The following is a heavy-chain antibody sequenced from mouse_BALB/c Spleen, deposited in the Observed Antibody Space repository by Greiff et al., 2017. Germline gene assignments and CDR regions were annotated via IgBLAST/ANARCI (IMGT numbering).Heavy chain of an antibody. V-gene: IGHV2-6-7*01. CDR3: ARDPPLGSSYWYFDV. D-gene: IGHD1-1*01. J-gene: IGHJ1*01. Sequence: QVQLKESGPGLVAPSQSLSITCTVSGFSLTGYGVNWVRQPPGKGLEWLGMIWGDGSTDYNSAIKSRLSISKDNSKSQVFLKMNSLQTDDTARYYCARDPPLGSSYWYFDVWGAGTTVTVSS. CDR2: IWGDGST. CDR1: GFSLTGYG.